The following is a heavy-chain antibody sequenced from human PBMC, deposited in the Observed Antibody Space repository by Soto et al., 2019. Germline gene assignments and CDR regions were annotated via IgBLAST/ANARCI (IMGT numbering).Heavy chain of an antibody. CDR2: IYSGGST. CDR3: SRDFASSSWGYYYMDV. D-gene: IGHD6-13*01. Sequence: GGSLRLSCAASGFTVSSNYMSWVRQAPGKGQEWVSVIYSGGSTYYADSVKGRFTISRHNSKNTLYLQMNSLRAEDTAVYYCSRDFASSSWGYYYMDVWGKGTTVTVSS. CDR1: GFTVSSNY. J-gene: IGHJ6*03. V-gene: IGHV3-53*04.